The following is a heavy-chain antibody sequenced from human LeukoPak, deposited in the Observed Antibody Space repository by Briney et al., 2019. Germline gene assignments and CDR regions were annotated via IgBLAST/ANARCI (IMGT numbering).Heavy chain of an antibody. D-gene: IGHD4-23*01. Sequence: ASVKVSCKASGYTFTSYGISWVRQAPGQGLEWMGWISAYNGNTNYAQKLQGRVTMTTDTSTSTAYMELRSLRSDDTAVYYCARRDNYGGNGVEGFDYWGQGTLVTVSS. CDR2: ISAYNGNT. CDR1: GYTFTSYG. J-gene: IGHJ4*02. CDR3: ARRDNYGGNGVEGFDY. V-gene: IGHV1-18*01.